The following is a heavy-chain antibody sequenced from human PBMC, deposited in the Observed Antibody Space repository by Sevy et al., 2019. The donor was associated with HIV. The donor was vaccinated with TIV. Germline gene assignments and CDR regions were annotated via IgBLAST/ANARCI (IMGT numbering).Heavy chain of an antibody. Sequence: SLKISCAASGFTFDDYAMHWVRQAPGKGLEWVSGISWNSGSIGYADSVKGRFTISRDNAKNSLYLQMNSLRAEDTALYYCAKALKIGAATPYFQHWGQGTLVTVSS. CDR2: ISWNSGSI. CDR1: GFTFDDYA. D-gene: IGHD2-15*01. J-gene: IGHJ1*01. CDR3: AKALKIGAATPYFQH. V-gene: IGHV3-9*01.